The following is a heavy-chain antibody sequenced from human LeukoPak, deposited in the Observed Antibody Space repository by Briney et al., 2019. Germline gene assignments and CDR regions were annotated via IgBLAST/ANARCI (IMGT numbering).Heavy chain of an antibody. D-gene: IGHD6-19*01. CDR1: GGSFSGYY. CDR3: ARGRRTRIAVAGYNWFDP. CDR2: INHSGST. J-gene: IGHJ5*02. V-gene: IGHV4-34*01. Sequence: PSETLSLTCAVYGGSFSGYYWSWIRQPPGKGLEWIGEINHSGSTNYNPSLKSRVTISVDTSKNQFSLKLSSVTAADTAVYYCARGRRTRIAVAGYNWFDPWGQGTPVTVSS.